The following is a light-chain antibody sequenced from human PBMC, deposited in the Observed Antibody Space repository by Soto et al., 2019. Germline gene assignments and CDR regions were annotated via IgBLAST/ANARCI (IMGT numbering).Light chain of an antibody. V-gene: IGLV1-40*01. CDR3: QSYASSLSAL. CDR1: SSNIGAGYD. J-gene: IGLJ2*01. Sequence: QSVLTQPPSVSGAPGQTVTISCTGSSSNIGAGYDVHWYQQLPGTAPKLLIYGNSNRPSGVPDRFSGSKSGTSASLAITGLQAEDEADYYCQSYASSLSALFGGGTKVTVL. CDR2: GNS.